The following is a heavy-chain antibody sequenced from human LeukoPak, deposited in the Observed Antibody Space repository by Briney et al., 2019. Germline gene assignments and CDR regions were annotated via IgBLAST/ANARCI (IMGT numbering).Heavy chain of an antibody. V-gene: IGHV3-30*18. CDR1: GFTFSSNG. CDR2: ISYDGSNK. J-gene: IGHJ6*02. CDR3: AKDRIRSIRELLSQPDYYYGMDV. Sequence: GGSLRLSCAASGFTFSSNGMHWVRQAPGKGLEWVAVISYDGSNKWYADSVKGRFTISRDNSKNMLYLQMNSLRAEDTAVYYCAKDRIRSIRELLSQPDYYYGMDVWGQGTTVTVSS. D-gene: IGHD3-10*01.